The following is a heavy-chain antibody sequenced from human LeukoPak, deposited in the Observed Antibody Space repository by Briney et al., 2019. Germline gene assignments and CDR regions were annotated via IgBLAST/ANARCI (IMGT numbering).Heavy chain of an antibody. D-gene: IGHD2-2*01. CDR3: ARETDSTLLDY. CDR1: GFTFSIYE. Sequence: GGSLRLSCAASGFTFSIYEMNWVRQSPGKGLEWVSYISSSGTTIYYADSVKGRFTISRDNAKNSLYLQMNSLRAEDTAVYFCARETDSTLLDYWGQGTLVTVSS. V-gene: IGHV3-48*03. CDR2: ISSSGTTI. J-gene: IGHJ4*02.